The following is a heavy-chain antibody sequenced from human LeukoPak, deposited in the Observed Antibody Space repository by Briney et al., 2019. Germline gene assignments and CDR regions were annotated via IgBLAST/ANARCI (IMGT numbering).Heavy chain of an antibody. CDR3: ARDLANYDYVWGSYRPFDY. Sequence: ASVKVSCRASVYTFTSYGISWVRQAPGQGFERMGCISAYNGNTNYAQKLQGRVTMTTDTSTSTAYMELRSLRSDDTAVYYCARDLANYDYVWGSYRPFDYWGQGTLVTVSS. CDR2: ISAYNGNT. D-gene: IGHD3-16*02. CDR1: VYTFTSYG. V-gene: IGHV1-18*01. J-gene: IGHJ4*02.